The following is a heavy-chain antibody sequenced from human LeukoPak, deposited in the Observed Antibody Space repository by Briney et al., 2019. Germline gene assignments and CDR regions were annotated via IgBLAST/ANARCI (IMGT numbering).Heavy chain of an antibody. CDR3: ARAASGYYYASDI. D-gene: IGHD5-12*01. Sequence: PSETLTLTCTVSGGSISSYYWSWIRQPPGKGLEWIGYIYYSGSTKYNPSLNSRVTMSVDTSKNQLSLNLTSVTAADTAVYYCARAASGYYYASDIWGQGTVVTVSS. J-gene: IGHJ3*02. CDR1: GGSISSYY. CDR2: IYYSGST. V-gene: IGHV4-59*01.